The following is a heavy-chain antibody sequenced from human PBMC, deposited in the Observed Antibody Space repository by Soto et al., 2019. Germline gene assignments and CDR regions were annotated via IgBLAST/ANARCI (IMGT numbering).Heavy chain of an antibody. CDR1: GYSFTSFV. Sequence: SSVKVSCKASGYSFTSFVVHWVRQAPGRRLEWMGWISAYNGNSIYAQNLQGRVTITTDTSTSTAYMELRSLRSDDTAGYYCAIDTTPYLYDADVFDIWAQGSPVTVSS. CDR3: AIDTTPYLYDADVFDI. J-gene: IGHJ3*02. D-gene: IGHD3-22*01. V-gene: IGHV1-18*01. CDR2: ISAYNGNS.